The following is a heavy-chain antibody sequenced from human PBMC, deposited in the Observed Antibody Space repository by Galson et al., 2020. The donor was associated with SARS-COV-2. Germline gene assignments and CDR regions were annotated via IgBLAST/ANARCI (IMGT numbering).Heavy chain of an antibody. J-gene: IGHJ4*02. CDR1: GYIFTGYY. V-gene: IGHV1-2*02. Sequence: ASVKVSCTASGYIFTGYYMHWVRQAPGQGLEWMGWINPNTGGTNYAQKFQGRVTVTRDTYINTAYMELSSLRSDDTAVYYCARAGDILTGYYKTPDYWGQGTLVTVSS. D-gene: IGHD3-9*01. CDR2: INPNTGGT. CDR3: ARAGDILTGYYKTPDY.